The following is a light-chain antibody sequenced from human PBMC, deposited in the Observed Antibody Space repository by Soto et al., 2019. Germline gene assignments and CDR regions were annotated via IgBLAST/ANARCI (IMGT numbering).Light chain of an antibody. CDR2: DVS. CDR1: SSDIGGYNY. Sequence: QSALTQPASVSGSPGQSITISCAGTSSDIGGYNYVSWYQQHPGKAPKLIIYDVSNRPSGISNRFSGSKSGNTASLTISGLQAEDESDYYCSSYTDSSTHVLFGGGTKLTVL. CDR3: SSYTDSSTHVL. J-gene: IGLJ2*01. V-gene: IGLV2-14*01.